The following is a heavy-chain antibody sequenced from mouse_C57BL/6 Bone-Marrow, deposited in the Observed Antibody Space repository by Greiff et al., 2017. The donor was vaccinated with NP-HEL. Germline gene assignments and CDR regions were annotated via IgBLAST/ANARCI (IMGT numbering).Heavy chain of an antibody. CDR2: ISSGGSYT. J-gene: IGHJ4*01. D-gene: IGHD1-1*01. Sequence: EVQRVESGGDLVKPGGSLKLSCAASGFTFSSYGMSWVRQTPDKRLEWVATISSGGSYTYYPDSVKGRFTISRDNAKNTLYLQMSSLKSEDTAMYYCARPITTVAPYAMDYWGQGTSVTVSS. CDR1: GFTFSSYG. CDR3: ARPITTVAPYAMDY. V-gene: IGHV5-6*01.